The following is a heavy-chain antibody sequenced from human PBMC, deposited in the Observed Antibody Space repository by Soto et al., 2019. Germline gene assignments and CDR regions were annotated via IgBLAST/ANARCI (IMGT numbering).Heavy chain of an antibody. D-gene: IGHD4-17*01. Sequence: EVQLVESGGGLVQPGGSLRLSCAASGFTFSDHYMDWVRQAPGKGLEWVGRTRNKANSYTTEYAASVKGRFTISRDDSKNSLYLQMNSLKPEDTAVYYCAREGHDYGDYGAIDYWRQGTLVTVSS. J-gene: IGHJ4*02. CDR3: AREGHDYGDYGAIDY. V-gene: IGHV3-72*01. CDR1: GFTFSDHY. CDR2: TRNKANSYTT.